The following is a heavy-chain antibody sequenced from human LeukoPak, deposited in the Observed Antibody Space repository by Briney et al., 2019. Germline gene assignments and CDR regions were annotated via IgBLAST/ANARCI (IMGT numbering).Heavy chain of an antibody. CDR1: GFTFSSYW. V-gene: IGHV3-7*01. D-gene: IGHD3-10*01. J-gene: IGHJ6*02. CDR3: ARDTTGSYLYYYYYGMDV. Sequence: PGGSLRLSCAASGFTFSSYWMSWVRQAPGKGLEWVANIKQDGSEKYYVDSVKGRFTISRDNAKNSLYLQMNSLRAEDTAVYYCARDTTGSYLYYYYYGMDVWGQGTTVTVSS. CDR2: IKQDGSEK.